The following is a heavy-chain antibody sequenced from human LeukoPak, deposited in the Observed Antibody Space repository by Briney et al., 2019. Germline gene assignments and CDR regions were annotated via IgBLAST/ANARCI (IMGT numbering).Heavy chain of an antibody. CDR3: ARDRSSSDY. D-gene: IGHD3-10*01. CDR1: GYTFTNYI. CDR2: ISAYNGNT. Sequence: ASVTVSCKASGYTFTNYIISWVRQAPGQGLEWMGCISAYNGNTNYAQKLQGRVTMTTDTSTSTAYMELRSLRSDDTAVYYCARDRSSSDYWGQGTLSPSPQ. V-gene: IGHV1-18*04. J-gene: IGHJ4*02.